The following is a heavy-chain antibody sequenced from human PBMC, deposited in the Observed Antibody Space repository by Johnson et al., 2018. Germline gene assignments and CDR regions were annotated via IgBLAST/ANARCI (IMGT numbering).Heavy chain of an antibody. V-gene: IGHV3-23*04. CDR2: ISSDGGTT. D-gene: IGHD3-22*01. Sequence: VQLVESGGGLVQPGGSRRLSCVASGFTFSIHGMTWVRQAPGKGLEWGSLISSDGGTTFYADSVKGRLTISRDNSKNTVYLQMNSLSAGDTAVYYCASRRYDSTGYYSYFDKWGQGALVTVSS. J-gene: IGHJ4*02. CDR1: GFTFSIHG. CDR3: ASRRYDSTGYYSYFDK.